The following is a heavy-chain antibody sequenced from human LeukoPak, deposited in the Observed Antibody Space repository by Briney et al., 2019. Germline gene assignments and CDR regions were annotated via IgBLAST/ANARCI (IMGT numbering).Heavy chain of an antibody. J-gene: IGHJ4*02. V-gene: IGHV4-59*01. CDR1: GGSISRFY. D-gene: IGHD3-16*01. CDR2: ISSSGST. Sequence: SETLSLTCTVSGGSISRFYWSWIRQPPGKELEWIGYISSSGSTNYSPSLKNRVTISIDTSKSQFSLRLSSVTAADTAVYYCAKSRGLGNYFDSWGQGTLVTASS. CDR3: AKSRGLGNYFDS.